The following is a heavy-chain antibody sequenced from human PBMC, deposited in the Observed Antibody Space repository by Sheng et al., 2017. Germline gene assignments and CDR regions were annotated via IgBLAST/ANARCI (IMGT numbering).Heavy chain of an antibody. J-gene: IGHJ6*02. V-gene: IGHV3-23*01. CDR2: ISGSGGST. Sequence: EVQLLESGGGLVQPGGSLRLSCAASGFTFSSYAMSWVRQAPGKGLEWVSAISGSGGSTYYADSVKGRFTISRDNSKNTLYLQMNSLRAEDTAVYYCAKSETDGYCSGGSCYQYCYYGMDVWDQGP. D-gene: IGHD2-15*01. CDR3: AKSETDGYCSGGSCYQYCYYGMDV. CDR1: GFTFSSYA.